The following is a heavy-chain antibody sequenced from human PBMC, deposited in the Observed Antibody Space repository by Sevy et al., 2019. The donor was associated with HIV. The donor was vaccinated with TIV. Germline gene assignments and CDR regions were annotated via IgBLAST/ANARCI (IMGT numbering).Heavy chain of an antibody. CDR3: AGDRRYYDFWSGHDY. CDR1: GYTFTSYG. V-gene: IGHV1-18*01. Sequence: ASVKVSCKASGYTFTSYGISWVRQAPGQGLEWMGWISAYNGNTNYAQKLQGRVTMTTDTSTSTAYMELRSLRSDDTAVYYCAGDRRYYDFWSGHDYWGQGTLVTVSS. D-gene: IGHD3-3*01. CDR2: ISAYNGNT. J-gene: IGHJ4*02.